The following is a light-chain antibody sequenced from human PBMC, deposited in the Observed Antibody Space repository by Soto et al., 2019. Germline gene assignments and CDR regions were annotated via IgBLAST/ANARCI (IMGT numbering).Light chain of an antibody. CDR2: AAS. V-gene: IGKV1-9*01. CDR1: QGISSY. Sequence: DIQLTQSPSFLSASVCDRVTIACRASQGISSYLAWYQQKPGKAPKLLIYAASTLQSGVPSRFSGSGSGTEFTLTISSLQPEDFATYYCQQLNSYPLFGPGTKVDIK. CDR3: QQLNSYPL. J-gene: IGKJ3*01.